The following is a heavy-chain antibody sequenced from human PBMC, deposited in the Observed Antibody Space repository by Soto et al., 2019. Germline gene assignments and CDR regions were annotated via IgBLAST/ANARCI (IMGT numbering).Heavy chain of an antibody. V-gene: IGHV4-34*01. CDR3: ARDKRITMVRGVMGNINWFDP. Sequence: SETLSLTCAVYGGSFSGYYWSWIRQPPGKGLEWIGEINHSGSTNYNPSLKTRVTISVDMSENQFSLKLSSVTAADTAVYYCARDKRITMVRGVMGNINWFDPWGQGTLVTVSS. J-gene: IGHJ5*02. CDR1: GGSFSGYY. CDR2: INHSGST. D-gene: IGHD3-10*01.